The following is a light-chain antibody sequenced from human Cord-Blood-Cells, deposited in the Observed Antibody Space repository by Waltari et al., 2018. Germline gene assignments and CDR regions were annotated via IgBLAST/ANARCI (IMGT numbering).Light chain of an antibody. CDR3: QQYNSYL. CDR2: DAS. CDR1: QSISSW. V-gene: IGKV1-5*01. Sequence: DIQMTQSPSTLSASVGDRVTIPCRASQSISSWLAWYQQKPGKAPKLLIYDASSLESGVPSRFTGSGSGTEFASTISSLQPDDFATYYGQQYNSYLFGQGTKVEIK. J-gene: IGKJ1*01.